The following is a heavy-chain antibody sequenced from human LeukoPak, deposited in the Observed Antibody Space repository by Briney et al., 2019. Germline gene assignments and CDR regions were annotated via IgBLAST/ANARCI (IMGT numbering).Heavy chain of an antibody. CDR1: GFTISSNY. Sequence: QAGGSLRLSCAASGFTISSNYMNWVRQAPGKGLEWVSVIYSGGTTYYADAVKGRFTISRDNSKNTLYLQMNSLRAEGTAVYYCATKRGYSYGLDYWGQGTLVTVSS. CDR3: ATKRGYSYGLDY. V-gene: IGHV3-53*01. D-gene: IGHD5-18*01. CDR2: IYSGGTT. J-gene: IGHJ4*02.